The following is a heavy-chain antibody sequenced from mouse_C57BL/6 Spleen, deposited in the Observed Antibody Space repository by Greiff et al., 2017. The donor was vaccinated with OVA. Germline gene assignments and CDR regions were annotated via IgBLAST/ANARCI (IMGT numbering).Heavy chain of an antibody. Sequence: VQLQESGPGLVQPSQRLSITCTVSGFSLTSYGVHWVRQSPGKGLEWLGVIWSGGSTDYNAAFISRLSISKDNSKSQVFFKMNSLQADDTAIYYCARRRGPYYYGSSYVDYYAMDYWGQGTSVTVSS. J-gene: IGHJ4*01. D-gene: IGHD1-1*01. CDR1: GFSLTSYG. V-gene: IGHV2-2*01. CDR2: IWSGGST. CDR3: ARRRGPYYYGSSYVDYYAMDY.